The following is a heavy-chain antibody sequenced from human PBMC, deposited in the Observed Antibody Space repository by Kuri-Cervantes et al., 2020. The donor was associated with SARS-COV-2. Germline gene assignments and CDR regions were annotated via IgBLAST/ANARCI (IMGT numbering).Heavy chain of an antibody. CDR1: GFNFSRTD. V-gene: IGHV3-30*18. J-gene: IGHJ4*02. D-gene: IGHD3-22*01. CDR2: ISYDGSNK. CDR3: AKETNYYDSSGYYSPDY. Sequence: GESLKISCAASGFNFSRTDMHWVRQAPGKGLEWVAVISYDGSNKYYADSVKGRFTISRDNSKNTLYLQMNSLRAEDTAVYYCAKETNYYDSSGYYSPDYWGQGTLVTVSS.